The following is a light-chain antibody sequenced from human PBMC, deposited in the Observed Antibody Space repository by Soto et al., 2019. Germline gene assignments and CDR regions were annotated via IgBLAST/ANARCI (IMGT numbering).Light chain of an antibody. Sequence: QSVRTQPPSVSEAPGQRVTISCTGSSSNIGAGYEAHWYQQVPGTAPKLLIYENNNRPSGVPDRFSGSKSGTSASLAITGLQAEDEAEYYCQSYDSSLRGYVFGTGTKLNGL. V-gene: IGLV1-40*01. CDR2: ENN. CDR3: QSYDSSLRGYV. CDR1: SSNIGAGYE. J-gene: IGLJ1*01.